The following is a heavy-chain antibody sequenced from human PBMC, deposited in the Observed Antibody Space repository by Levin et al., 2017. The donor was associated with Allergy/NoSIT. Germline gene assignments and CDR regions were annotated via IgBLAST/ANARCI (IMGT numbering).Heavy chain of an antibody. D-gene: IGHD5-12*01. V-gene: IGHV1-69*13. J-gene: IGHJ4*02. Sequence: SVKVSCKASGGTFSSYAISWVRQAPGQGLEWMGGIIPIFGTANYAQKFQGRVTITADESTSTAYMELSSLRSEDTAVYYCARVVKARGYSGYAYYFDYWGQGTLVTVSS. CDR1: GGTFSSYA. CDR3: ARVVKARGYSGYAYYFDY. CDR2: IIPIFGTA.